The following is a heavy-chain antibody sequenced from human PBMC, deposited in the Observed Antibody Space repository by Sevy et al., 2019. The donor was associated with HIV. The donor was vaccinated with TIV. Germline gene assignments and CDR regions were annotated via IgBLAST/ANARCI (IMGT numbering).Heavy chain of an antibody. CDR1: EFTFSDYA. CDR2: VSDDGIKD. Sequence: GGSLGLSCTASEFTFSDYAMHWVRQTPGKGLEWVAIVSDDGIKDDYADSVKGRFAISRDNSRNTLYLQMNSLTPDDTAVYFCVKEATAHRKIRFCFGDNCFYNWFDIWGQGVLVTVSS. J-gene: IGHJ5*02. D-gene: IGHD1-1*01. V-gene: IGHV3-30*09. CDR3: VKEATAHRKIRFCFGDNCFYNWFDI.